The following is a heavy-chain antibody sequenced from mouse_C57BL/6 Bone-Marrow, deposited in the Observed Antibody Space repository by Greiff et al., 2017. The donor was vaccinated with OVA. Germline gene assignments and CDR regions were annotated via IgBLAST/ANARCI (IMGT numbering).Heavy chain of an antibody. CDR2: IWWDDDK. CDR1: GFSLSTFGMG. CDR3: ARTANWDYFDY. D-gene: IGHD4-1*01. J-gene: IGHJ2*01. V-gene: IGHV8-8*01. Sequence: QVTLKVSGPGILQPSQTLSLTCSFSGFSLSTFGMGVGWIRQPSGKGLEWLAHIWWDDDKYYNPALKSRLTIYKDTYKNQVLLKIANVDTADTATYYCARTANWDYFDYWGQGTTLTVSS.